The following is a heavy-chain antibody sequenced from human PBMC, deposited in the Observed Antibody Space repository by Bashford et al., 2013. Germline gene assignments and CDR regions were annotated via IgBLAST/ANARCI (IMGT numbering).Heavy chain of an antibody. CDR3: ARAGSKLRFLEWLAY. D-gene: IGHD3-3*01. J-gene: IGHJ4*02. V-gene: IGHV3-74*01. Sequence: GGSLRLSCAASGFTLRSYWMHWVRQAPGKGLVWVSRINNDGSSTNYADSVRGRFTVSRDNAKNTLYLQMNSLRAEDTAVYYCARAGSKLRFLEWLAYWGQGTLVTVSS. CDR1: GFTLRSYW. CDR2: INNDGSST.